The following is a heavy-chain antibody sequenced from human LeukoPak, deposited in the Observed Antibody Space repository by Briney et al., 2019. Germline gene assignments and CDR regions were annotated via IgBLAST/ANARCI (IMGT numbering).Heavy chain of an antibody. CDR1: RCTFTNYY. V-gene: IGHV1-46*01. D-gene: IGHD2-2*01. J-gene: IGHJ4*02. Sequence: ASVKVSCKACRCTFTNYYMHWLGQAAGREGDGMGIINPCWGSTSYPQKLQGRVTMTSDTSPSTAYMELRSLRSDDTAVYYCATARYCNSTSCSRSVNFDYWGQGTLVTVSS. CDR3: ATARYCNSTSCSRSVNFDY. CDR2: INPCWGST.